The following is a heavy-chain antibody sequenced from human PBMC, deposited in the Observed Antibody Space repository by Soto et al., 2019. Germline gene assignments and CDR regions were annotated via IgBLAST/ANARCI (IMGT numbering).Heavy chain of an antibody. J-gene: IGHJ6*02. CDR1: GYTFTDYY. V-gene: IGHV1-2*04. CDR3: ARGDSTDCSNGVCSFFYNHDMDV. Sequence: ASVKVSCKASGYTFTDYYMHWVRRAPGQGLEWLGRINPKSGGTSTAQKFQGWVTMTTDTSISTASMELTRLTSDDTAIYYCARGDSTDCSNGVCSFFYNHDMDVWGQGTTVTV. CDR2: INPKSGGT. D-gene: IGHD2-8*01.